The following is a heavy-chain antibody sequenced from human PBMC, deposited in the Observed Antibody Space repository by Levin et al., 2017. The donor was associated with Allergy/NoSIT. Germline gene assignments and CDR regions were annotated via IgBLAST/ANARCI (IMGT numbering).Heavy chain of an antibody. J-gene: IGHJ4*02. D-gene: IGHD6-19*01. CDR3: ARVIAVAGTWGIVAYFDY. CDR1: GFTFSNYG. Sequence: GESLKISCAASGFTFSNYGMTWVRQAPGKGLEWVSSISSSNSYIYYADSVKGRFTISGDKAKNSLYLQMNSLRVEDTALYYCARVIAVAGTWGIVAYFDYWGQGTLVTVSS. V-gene: IGHV3-21*01. CDR2: ISSSNSYI.